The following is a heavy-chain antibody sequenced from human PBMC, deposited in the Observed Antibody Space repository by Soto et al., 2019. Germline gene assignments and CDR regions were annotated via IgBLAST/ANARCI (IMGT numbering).Heavy chain of an antibody. CDR1: GGSIFSHY. V-gene: IGHV4-59*11. CDR3: ARGHNLGGSTFDI. J-gene: IGHJ3*02. CDR2: VYYSGTT. D-gene: IGHD3-16*01. Sequence: QVHLQESGPGLVKPSETLSLTCTVSGGSIFSHYWGWIRQSPGKGLEWIAYVYYSGTTKYNPSLKSRATISVDMSNNQFSLRLSSVTAADTAVYYCARGHNLGGSTFDIWGQGTMVIVSS.